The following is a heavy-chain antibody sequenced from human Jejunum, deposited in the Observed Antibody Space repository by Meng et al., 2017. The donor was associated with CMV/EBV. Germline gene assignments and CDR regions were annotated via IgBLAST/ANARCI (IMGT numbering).Heavy chain of an antibody. Sequence: EVQLVESGGALVQPXGSLRLSCAGSGFTFSDRYMDWVRQAPGKGLELVGRIRNKANSYTTEYAASVKGRFIISRDDSKNSLYLQMNRLKTEDTVVYYWARIPVGAPPFDYWGQGTLVTVSS. CDR2: IRNKANSYTT. J-gene: IGHJ4*02. CDR1: GFTFSDRY. V-gene: IGHV3-72*01. CDR3: ARIPVGAPPFDY. D-gene: IGHD1-26*01.